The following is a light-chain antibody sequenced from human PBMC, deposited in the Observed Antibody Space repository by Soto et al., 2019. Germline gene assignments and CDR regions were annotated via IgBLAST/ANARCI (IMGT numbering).Light chain of an antibody. CDR3: QQYYSTPLT. CDR1: QSGLYSSNNKNY. CDR2: WAS. J-gene: IGKJ1*01. Sequence: DIVMTQSPDSLAVSLGERATINCKSSQSGLYSSNNKNYLAWYQQKPGQPPKLLIYWASTRESGVPDRFSGSGSGTDFTLTISSLQAEDVAVYYCQQYYSTPLTFGQGTKVDIK. V-gene: IGKV4-1*01.